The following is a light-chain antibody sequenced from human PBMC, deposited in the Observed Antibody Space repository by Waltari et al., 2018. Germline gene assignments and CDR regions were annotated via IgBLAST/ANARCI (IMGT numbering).Light chain of an antibody. V-gene: IGLV3-21*03. CDR1: KIASKR. Sequence: YVLTQPPSVSVAPGKTARITCGGNKIASKRVNWYQQRPGQAPGLVVNDDYDRPSGIPERFSGSKSGNTATLTISGVEAGDEADYSCQVWDGSSDHYVFGTGTKVTVL. J-gene: IGLJ1*01. CDR3: QVWDGSSDHYV. CDR2: DDY.